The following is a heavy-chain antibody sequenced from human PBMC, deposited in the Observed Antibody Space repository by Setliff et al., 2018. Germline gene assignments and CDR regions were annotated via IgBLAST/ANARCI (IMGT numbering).Heavy chain of an antibody. V-gene: IGHV1-18*01. CDR1: GYSFTSYG. Sequence: ASVKVSCKTSGYSFTSYGISWVRQAPGQGLEWMGWISADNGHTNIVKNFQGRVTMTTDTTTSTAYMELRSLGFDDTAVYYCARAGLAAAGRKGVFDHWGQGTLVTVSS. CDR3: ARAGLAAAGRKGVFDH. J-gene: IGHJ4*02. CDR2: ISADNGHT. D-gene: IGHD6-25*01.